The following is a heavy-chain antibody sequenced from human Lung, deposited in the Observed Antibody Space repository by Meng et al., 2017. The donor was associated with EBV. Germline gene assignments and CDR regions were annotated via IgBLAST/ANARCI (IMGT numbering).Heavy chain of an antibody. Sequence: QLVQSGAEGKKPGASVRVSCKASVYTFTHHGISWIRQAPGQGLEWMGWISCYNGDTNYAQKLQGRVTMTTDTSTNTAYMDLRGLRSDDTAVYYCARDPSNTSGRYAYFDYWGQGTLVTVSS. CDR3: ARDPSNTSGRYAYFDY. V-gene: IGHV1-18*01. J-gene: IGHJ4*02. D-gene: IGHD6-19*01. CDR2: ISCYNGDT. CDR1: VYTFTHHG.